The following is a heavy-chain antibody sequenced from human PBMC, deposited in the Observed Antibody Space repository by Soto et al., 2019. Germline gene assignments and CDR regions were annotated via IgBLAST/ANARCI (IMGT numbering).Heavy chain of an antibody. CDR1: GGTFSSYA. V-gene: IGHV1-69*12. D-gene: IGHD3-10*02. CDR2: IIPIFGTA. Sequence: QVQLVQSGAEVKKPGSSVKVSCMASGGTFSSYAISWVRQAPGQGLEWMGGIIPIFGTANYAQKFQGRVTITADESTSTAYMELSSLRSEDTAVYYCARGANYVTWWYFDLWGRGTLVTVSS. CDR3: ARGANYVTWWYFDL. J-gene: IGHJ2*01.